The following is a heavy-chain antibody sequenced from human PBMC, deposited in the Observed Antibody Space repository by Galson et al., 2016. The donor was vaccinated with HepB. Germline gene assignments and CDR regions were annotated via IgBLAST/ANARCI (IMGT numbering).Heavy chain of an antibody. J-gene: IGHJ4*02. CDR1: GYTFTSYY. Sequence: SVKVSCKASGYTFTSYYLHWVRQAPGQGPEWMGIIHPGGGGTSYALKFQGRITMTRDTSASTVYLELNSLRSEDTALYYCARAEWQVEYFDHWGQGTLVTVSS. D-gene: IGHD6-19*01. CDR2: IHPGGGGT. V-gene: IGHV1-46*03. CDR3: ARAEWQVEYFDH.